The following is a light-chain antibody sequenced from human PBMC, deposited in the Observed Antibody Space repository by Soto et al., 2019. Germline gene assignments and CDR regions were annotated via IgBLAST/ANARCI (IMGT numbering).Light chain of an antibody. CDR1: SSNIGAGYD. CDR3: QSFDNRLSGFYV. CDR2: GNN. V-gene: IGLV1-40*01. Sequence: QSVLTQSPSVSGAPGQRVTISCTGSSSNIGAGYDVHWYQQVPGKAPKLLIYGNNNRPSGVPARISASKSGTSASLAITGVQAEDEADYYCQSFDNRLSGFYVFGTGTKVTVL. J-gene: IGLJ1*01.